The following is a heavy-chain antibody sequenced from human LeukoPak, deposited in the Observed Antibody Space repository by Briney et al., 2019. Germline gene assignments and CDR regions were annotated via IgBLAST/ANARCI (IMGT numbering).Heavy chain of an antibody. CDR1: GFTFSSYG. D-gene: IGHD5-24*01. V-gene: IGHV3-30*18. CDR2: ISYDGSNQ. Sequence: GGSLRLSCAASGFTFSSYGIHWVRQAPGKGLEWVAAISYDGSNQYYADSVKGRFIISRDKSKNTVSLQMASLRGEDTAVYFCAKERWLQQPFDAWGQGTLVTVSS. J-gene: IGHJ4*02. CDR3: AKERWLQQPFDA.